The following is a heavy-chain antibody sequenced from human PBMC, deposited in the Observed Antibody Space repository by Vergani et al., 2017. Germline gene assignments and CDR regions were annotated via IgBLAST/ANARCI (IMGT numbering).Heavy chain of an antibody. V-gene: IGHV3-48*01. CDR1: GFTFSSYW. CDR2: ISSSSSTI. CDR3: AKSPPGWGSSSWPVGY. J-gene: IGHJ4*02. Sequence: EVQLVESGGGLVQPGGSLRLSCAASGFTFSSYWMSWVRQAPGKGLEWVSYISSSSSTIYYADSVKGRFTISRDNAKNSLYLQMNSLRAEDTAVYYCAKSPPGWGSSSWPVGYWGQGTLVTVSS. D-gene: IGHD6-13*01.